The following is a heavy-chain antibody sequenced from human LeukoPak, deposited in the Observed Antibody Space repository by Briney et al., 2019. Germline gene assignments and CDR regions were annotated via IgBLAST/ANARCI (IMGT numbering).Heavy chain of an antibody. CDR3: VKPYSTVTTYWFDP. Sequence: ASVKVSCKASGYTFTGYYMHWVRQSPGQGRESLKRINPNSGGTNYAQKFQGRVTMTRDTSISPAYMELSRLTADDMAVYYCVKPYSTVTTYWFDPWGQGTLVTVSS. V-gene: IGHV1-2*02. CDR1: GYTFTGYY. J-gene: IGHJ5*02. CDR2: INPNSGGT. D-gene: IGHD4-17*01.